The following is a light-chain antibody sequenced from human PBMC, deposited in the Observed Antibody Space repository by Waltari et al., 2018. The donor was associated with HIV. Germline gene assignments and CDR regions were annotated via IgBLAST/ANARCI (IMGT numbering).Light chain of an antibody. CDR1: QDISNY. CDR2: STS. CDR3: QQYHGFSVS. Sequence: ASAGDRVAITCRASQDISNYLAWYQQRPGKDPQVLIYSTSKLQTGVSSRFSGSGSGTDFTLTISRLQSEDSATYYCQQYHGFSVSFGGGTKVDIK. V-gene: IGKV1-8*01. J-gene: IGKJ4*01.